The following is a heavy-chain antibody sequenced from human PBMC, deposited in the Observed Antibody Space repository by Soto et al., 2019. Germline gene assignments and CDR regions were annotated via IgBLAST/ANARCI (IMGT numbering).Heavy chain of an antibody. CDR3: VKDVGSRHYDFTNFDS. Sequence: AGGSLRLSCAASGFTFSSYAMSWVRQAPGKGLEWVSAISGSGGSTYYADSVKGRFTISRDNSRNSVTLQMNSLRSEDTARYYCVKDVGSRHYDFTNFDSWGQGALVTVSS. CDR1: GFTFSSYA. J-gene: IGHJ4*02. CDR2: ISGSGGST. D-gene: IGHD3-3*01. V-gene: IGHV3-23*01.